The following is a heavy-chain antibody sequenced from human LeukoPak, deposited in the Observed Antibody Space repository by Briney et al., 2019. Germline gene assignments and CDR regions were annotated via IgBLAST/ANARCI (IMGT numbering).Heavy chain of an antibody. J-gene: IGHJ4*02. D-gene: IGHD3-3*01. CDR3: ARERGGPYDFWSGYSFDY. V-gene: IGHV3-74*01. CDR1: GFTFSNYW. Sequence: GGSLRLSCAASGFTFSNYWMHWVRQAPGKGLVWVSRINTDGSRTSYADSVEGRFTISRDNSKNTLYLQMNSLRAEDTAVYYCARERGGPYDFWSGYSFDYWGQGTLVTVSS. CDR2: INTDGSRT.